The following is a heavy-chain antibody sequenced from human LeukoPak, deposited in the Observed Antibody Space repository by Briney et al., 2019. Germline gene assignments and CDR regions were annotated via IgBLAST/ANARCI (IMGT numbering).Heavy chain of an antibody. J-gene: IGHJ4*02. CDR3: TRRAYCGDDCYSGLDY. V-gene: IGHV3-73*01. CDR1: GFTFSGSV. Sequence: GGSLRLSCAASGFTFSGSVMHWVRQPSGKGLEWVGRIRSKTNNDATAYAASVKGRFTIYRDDSKNVAYLQMNSLKIEDTVVYFCTRRAYCGDDCYSGLDYWGQGTLVTVSS. D-gene: IGHD2-21*02. CDR2: IRSKTNNDAT.